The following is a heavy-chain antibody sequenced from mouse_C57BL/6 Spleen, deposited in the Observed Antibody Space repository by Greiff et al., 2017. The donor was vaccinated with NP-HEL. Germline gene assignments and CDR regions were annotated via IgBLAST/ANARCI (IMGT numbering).Heavy chain of an antibody. CDR1: GFTFSSYA. D-gene: IGHD2-10*02. V-gene: IGHV5-4*03. J-gene: IGHJ3*01. CDR3: ARGYGKVAWFAY. CDR2: ISDGGSYT. Sequence: EVKLMESGGGLVKPGGSLKLSCAASGFTFSSYAMSWVRQTPEKRLEWVATISDGGSYTYYPDNVKGRFTISRDNAKNNLYLQMSHLKSEDTAMYYCARGYGKVAWFAYWGQGTLVTVSA.